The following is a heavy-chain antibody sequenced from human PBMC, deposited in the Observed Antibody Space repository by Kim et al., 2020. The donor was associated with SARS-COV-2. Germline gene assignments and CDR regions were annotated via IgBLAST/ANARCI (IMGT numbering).Heavy chain of an antibody. V-gene: IGHV4-39*01. Sequence: SLTRRATISVDTSKNQSSLKLSSVTAADTAVYYCARHVRGWELLPYYFDYWGQGTLVTVSS. CDR3: ARHVRGWELLPYYFDY. D-gene: IGHD1-26*01. J-gene: IGHJ4*02.